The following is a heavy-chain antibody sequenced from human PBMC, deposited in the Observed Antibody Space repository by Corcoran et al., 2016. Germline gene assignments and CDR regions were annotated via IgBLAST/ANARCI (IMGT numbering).Heavy chain of an antibody. CDR2: ISSSSSYI. V-gene: IGHV3-21*01. Sequence: EVQLVESGGGLVKPGGSLRLSCAASGFTFSSYSMNWVRQAPGKGLEWVSSISSSSSYIYYADSVKGRFTISRDNAKNSLYLQMNSLRAEDTAVYYCAREAYCGGDFYSADYWGQGTLVTVSS. CDR1: GFTFSSYS. CDR3: AREAYCGGDFYSADY. D-gene: IGHD2-21*02. J-gene: IGHJ4*02.